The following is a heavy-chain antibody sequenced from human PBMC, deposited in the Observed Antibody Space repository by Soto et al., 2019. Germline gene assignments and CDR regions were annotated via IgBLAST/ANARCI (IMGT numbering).Heavy chain of an antibody. CDR2: MNPNSGGT. CDR1: GYTFTGYY. D-gene: IGHD1-7*01. CDR3: ARAHFGLELREIFVY. V-gene: IGHV1-2*02. Sequence: GASVKVSCKASGYTFTGYYMHWVRQAPGQGLEWMGWMNPNSGGTNYAQKFQGRVTMTRDTTISTAYMELSRLRSDDTAVYYCARAHFGLELREIFVYWGQGTLVTVSS. J-gene: IGHJ4*02.